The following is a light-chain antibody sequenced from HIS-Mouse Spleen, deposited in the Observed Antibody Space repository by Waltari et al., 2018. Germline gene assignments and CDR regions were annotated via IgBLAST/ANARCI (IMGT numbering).Light chain of an antibody. V-gene: IGLV2-23*01. CDR3: CSYAGSSTLV. Sequence: QSALTQPASVSGSPGQSITICCTGTSSDVGSYNLVPWYQQHPGKAPKLMIYEGSKRPSGVSNRFSGSKSGNTASLTISGLQAEDEADYYCCSYAGSSTLVFGGGTKLTVL. J-gene: IGLJ2*01. CDR2: EGS. CDR1: SSDVGSYNL.